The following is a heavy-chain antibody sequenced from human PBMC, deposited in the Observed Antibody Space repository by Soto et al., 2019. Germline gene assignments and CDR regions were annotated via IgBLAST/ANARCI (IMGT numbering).Heavy chain of an antibody. V-gene: IGHV4-31*03. Sequence: SETLSLTCTVSGGSISSGGYYWSWIRQHPGKGLEWIGYIYYSGSTYYNPSLKSRVTISVDTSKNQFSLKLSSVTAADTAVYYCARATTSIAPAQKGFDPWGQGTLDTVST. CDR1: GGSISSGGYY. CDR3: ARATTSIAPAQKGFDP. J-gene: IGHJ5*02. CDR2: IYYSGST. D-gene: IGHD6-13*01.